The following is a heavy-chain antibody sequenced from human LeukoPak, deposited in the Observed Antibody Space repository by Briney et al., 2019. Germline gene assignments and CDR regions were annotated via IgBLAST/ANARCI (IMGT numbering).Heavy chain of an antibody. V-gene: IGHV3-48*03. CDR3: ARGNYCTNGVCFGLDY. CDR1: GFTFSSYE. J-gene: IGHJ4*02. CDR2: ISSSGSTI. D-gene: IGHD2-8*01. Sequence: GGSLGLSCAASGFTFSSYEMNWVRQAPGKGLEWVSYISSSGSTIYYADSVKGRFTISRDNAKNSLYLQMNSLRAEDTAVYYCARGNYCTNGVCFGLDYWGQGTLVTVSS.